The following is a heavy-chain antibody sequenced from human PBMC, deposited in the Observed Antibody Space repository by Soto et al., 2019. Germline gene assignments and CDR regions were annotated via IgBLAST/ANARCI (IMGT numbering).Heavy chain of an antibody. D-gene: IGHD2-2*02. CDR3: ARAAICSSTSCYTWDY. CDR2: IIPIFGTA. Sequence: SVKVSCKGSGGTFSSSSISWVRQAPGQGLEWVGRIIPIFGTANYAQKFQDRVTITADESTSTAYMELSSLRSEDTAVYYCARAAICSSTSCYTWDYWGQGTLVTVSS. V-gene: IGHV1-69*13. J-gene: IGHJ4*02. CDR1: GGTFSSSS.